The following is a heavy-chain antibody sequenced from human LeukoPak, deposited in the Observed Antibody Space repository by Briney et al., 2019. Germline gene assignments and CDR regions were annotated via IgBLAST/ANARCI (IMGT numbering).Heavy chain of an antibody. V-gene: IGHV3-30*02. CDR2: IRYDGSNK. D-gene: IGHD3-22*01. J-gene: IGHJ4*02. CDR3: VKDPTGYYYDSSGYYPNDY. Sequence: GGSLRLSCAASGFTFSSYGMHWVRQAPGKGLEWVAFIRYDGSNKYYADSVKGRFTISRDNSKNTLYLQMNSLRAEDTAVYYCVKDPTGYYYDSSGYYPNDYWGQGTLVTVSS. CDR1: GFTFSSYG.